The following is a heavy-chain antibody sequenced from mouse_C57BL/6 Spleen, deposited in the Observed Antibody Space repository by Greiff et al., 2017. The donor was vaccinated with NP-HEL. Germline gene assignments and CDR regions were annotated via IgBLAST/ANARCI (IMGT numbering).Heavy chain of an antibody. D-gene: IGHD2-4*01. CDR3: ARRGNDNDASDY. Sequence: VQLQQPGAELVKPGASVKLSCKASGFTFTSYCMQWVKQRPGQGLEWIGEIDPSDSYTNYNQKFKGKATLTVDTSSSTAYLQLSSLTSEDSAVDYCARRGNDNDASDYWGQGTTLTVSS. V-gene: IGHV1-50*01. CDR1: GFTFTSYC. CDR2: IDPSDSYT. J-gene: IGHJ2*01.